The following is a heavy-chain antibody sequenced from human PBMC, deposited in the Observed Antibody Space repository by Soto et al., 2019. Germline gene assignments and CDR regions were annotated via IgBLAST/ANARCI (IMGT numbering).Heavy chain of an antibody. V-gene: IGHV3-23*01. Sequence: GGSLRLSCAASGFTFSSYGMSWVRQAPGKGLEWVSAISGSGGSTYYADSVKGRFTISRDNSKNTLYLQMNSLRAEDTAVYYCAKGKQLVPYYGMDVWGKGTTGNVSS. CDR1: GFTFSSYG. D-gene: IGHD6-6*01. CDR3: AKGKQLVPYYGMDV. CDR2: ISGSGGST. J-gene: IGHJ6*04.